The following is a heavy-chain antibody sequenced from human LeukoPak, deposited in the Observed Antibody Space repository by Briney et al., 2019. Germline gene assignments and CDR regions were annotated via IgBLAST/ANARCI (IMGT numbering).Heavy chain of an antibody. CDR1: GFTFSSYA. CDR3: AKDRGSGWYGGAFDI. Sequence: PGGSLRLSCAASGFTFSSYAMSWVRQAPGKGLEGVSAISGSGGSTYYADSVKGRFTISRDNSKNTLDLQMNSLRAEDTAVYYCAKDRGSGWYGGAFDIWGQGTMVTVSS. J-gene: IGHJ3*02. CDR2: ISGSGGST. D-gene: IGHD6-19*01. V-gene: IGHV3-23*01.